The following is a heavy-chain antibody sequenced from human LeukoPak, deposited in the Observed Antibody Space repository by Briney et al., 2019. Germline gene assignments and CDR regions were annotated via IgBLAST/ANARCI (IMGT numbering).Heavy chain of an antibody. Sequence: GASVEVSCKTSGYTLTDYYLHWVRQAPGQGLEWMGWIDPNSGGTNYAQKFLRRVTMTRDTSITTVYMDLSRLRSDDTAVYYSARGFAYCDHWGQGTLVTVSS. CDR2: IDPNSGGT. CDR1: GYTLTDYY. CDR3: ARGFAYCDH. J-gene: IGHJ4*02. V-gene: IGHV1-2*02.